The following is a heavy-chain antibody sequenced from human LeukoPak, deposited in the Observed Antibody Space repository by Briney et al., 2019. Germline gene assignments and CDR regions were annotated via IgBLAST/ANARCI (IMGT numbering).Heavy chain of an antibody. D-gene: IGHD5-12*01. CDR3: ARDLARGYSGYSAGL. J-gene: IGHJ4*02. CDR2: ISSSSSYI. Sequence: GGSLRLSCAASRFTFSSYSMNWVRQAPGKGLEWVSSISSSSSYIYYADSVKGRFTISRDNAKNSLYLQMNSLRAEDTAVYYCARDLARGYSGYSAGLWGQGTLVTVSS. CDR1: RFTFSSYS. V-gene: IGHV3-21*01.